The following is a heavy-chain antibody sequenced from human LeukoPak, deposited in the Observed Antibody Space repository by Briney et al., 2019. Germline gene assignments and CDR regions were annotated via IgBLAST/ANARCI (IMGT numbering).Heavy chain of an antibody. J-gene: IGHJ6*02. V-gene: IGHV4-30-4*01. CDR3: ARGRGELLYYGMDV. CDR1: GGSISSGDYY. D-gene: IGHD1-26*01. Sequence: SETLSLTCTVSGGSISSGDYYWRWIRQPPGKGLEWIGYIYYSGSTYYNPSLKSRDTISVDTSKNQFSLKLSSVTAADTAVYYCARGRGELLYYGMDVWGQGTTVTVSS. CDR2: IYYSGST.